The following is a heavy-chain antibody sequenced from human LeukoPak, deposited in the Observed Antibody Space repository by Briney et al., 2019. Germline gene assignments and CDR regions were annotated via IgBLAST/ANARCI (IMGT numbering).Heavy chain of an antibody. J-gene: IGHJ4*02. CDR2: INSDGSST. CDR1: GFTFSDYG. CDR3: ERDLPTSGWYVDY. V-gene: IGHV3-74*01. Sequence: PGGSLRLSCAASGFTFSDYGMHWVRQAPGKGLVWVSRINSDGSSTSYADSVKGRFTISRDNAKNTLYLQMRSLRAEDTAVYYCERDLPTSGWYVDYWGQGTLVTVSS. D-gene: IGHD6-19*01.